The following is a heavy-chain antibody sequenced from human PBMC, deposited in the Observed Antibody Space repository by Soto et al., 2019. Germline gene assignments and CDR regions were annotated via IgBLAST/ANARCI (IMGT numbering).Heavy chain of an antibody. D-gene: IGHD3-22*01. CDR1: GGSISGYY. J-gene: IGHJ4*02. CDR3: ARASYDSSGYYYFDY. V-gene: IGHV4-59*01. Sequence: SETLSLTCTVSGGSISGYYWSWIRQPPGKGLEWIGYIYYSGSTIYNPSPKSRVTISVDTSKNQFSLKLSSVTAADTAVYYCARASYDSSGYYYFDYWGQGTLLTVST. CDR2: IYYSGST.